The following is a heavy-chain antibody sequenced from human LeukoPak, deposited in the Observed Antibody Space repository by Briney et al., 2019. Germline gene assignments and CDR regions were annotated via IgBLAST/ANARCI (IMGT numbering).Heavy chain of an antibody. V-gene: IGHV1-8*01. Sequence: GASVKVSCKASGYTFTSYDINWVRHATGQGLEWMGWMNPNSGNTGYAQKFQGRVTMTRNTSINTAYMELSSLRSEDTAVYYCARGMLWFGDDVWGKGTTVTISS. D-gene: IGHD3-10*01. CDR3: ARGMLWFGDDV. CDR1: GYTFTSYD. J-gene: IGHJ6*04. CDR2: MNPNSGNT.